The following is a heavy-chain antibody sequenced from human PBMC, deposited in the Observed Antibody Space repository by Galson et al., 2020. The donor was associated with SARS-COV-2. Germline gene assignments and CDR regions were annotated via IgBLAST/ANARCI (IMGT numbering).Heavy chain of an antibody. J-gene: IGHJ5*02. CDR1: GYTLTELS. CDR2: FDPKDGET. Sequence: ASVKVSCKVSGYTLTELSMHWVRQAPGKGLEWMGGFDPKDGETIYAQKFQGRVTMTEDTSTDTAYMELSSLRSEDTAVYYCATAPPYYYDSSGPGGWFDPWGQGTLVTVSS. V-gene: IGHV1-24*01. D-gene: IGHD3-22*01. CDR3: ATAPPYYYDSSGPGGWFDP.